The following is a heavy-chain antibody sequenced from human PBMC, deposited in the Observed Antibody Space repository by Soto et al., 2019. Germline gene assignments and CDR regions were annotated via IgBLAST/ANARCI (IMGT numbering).Heavy chain of an antibody. CDR2: ISFYNGNT. V-gene: IGHV1-18*01. Sequence: QVQLVQSGGEVRKPGASVKVSCKASGDTITNYGISWVRQAPGQGLEWMGWISFYNGNTKYAQNLQGRVTLTTDTSTSTAYRELRSLRSDDTAVYYCASATSIAVAGKERWGQGTLVTVSS. J-gene: IGHJ4*02. CDR3: ASATSIAVAGKER. CDR1: GDTITNYG. D-gene: IGHD6-19*01.